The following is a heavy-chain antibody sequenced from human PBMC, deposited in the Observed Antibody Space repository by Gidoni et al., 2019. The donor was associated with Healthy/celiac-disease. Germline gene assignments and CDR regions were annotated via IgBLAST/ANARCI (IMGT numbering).Heavy chain of an antibody. J-gene: IGHJ6*02. CDR3: AKDLPAEPAAKWLRPVYYYYGMDV. CDR1: GFTFSSYD. V-gene: IGHV3-23*01. Sequence: EVQLLECGGGWVQPGGSLRLSCAASGFTFSSYDRSSVRMAPGKGLEWVSAISGSGGSTYYADSVKGRFTISRDNTKNTLYLQMNSLRAEDTAVYYCAKDLPAEPAAKWLRPVYYYYGMDVWGQGTTVTVSS. CDR2: ISGSGGST. D-gene: IGHD2-2*01.